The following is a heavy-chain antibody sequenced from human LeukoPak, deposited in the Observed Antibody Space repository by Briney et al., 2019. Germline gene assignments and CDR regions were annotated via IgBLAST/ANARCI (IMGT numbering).Heavy chain of an antibody. CDR2: IYYSGSA. Sequence: SQTLSLTCTVSGGSISSGGYYWSWIRQHPGKGLEWIGYIYYSGSAYYNPSLKSRVTISIDTSKNQFSLRLSSVTDADTALYYCARRPGDTSGYYFDYWGQGTLVTVSS. D-gene: IGHD3-22*01. J-gene: IGHJ4*02. V-gene: IGHV4-31*03. CDR3: ARRPGDTSGYYFDY. CDR1: GGSISSGGYY.